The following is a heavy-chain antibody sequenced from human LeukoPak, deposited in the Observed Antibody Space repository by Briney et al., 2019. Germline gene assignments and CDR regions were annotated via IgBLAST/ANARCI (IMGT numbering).Heavy chain of an antibody. CDR2: IIPIFGTA. J-gene: IGHJ4*02. V-gene: IGHV1-69*13. D-gene: IGHD2-15*01. Sequence: SVKVSCKTSGGTFSSYAISWVRQAPGQGLEWMGGIIPIFGTANYAQKFQGRVTITADESTSTAYMELSSLRSEDTAVYYCARASVVVAATYYFDYWGQGTLVTVSS. CDR3: ARASVVVAATYYFDY. CDR1: GGTFSSYA.